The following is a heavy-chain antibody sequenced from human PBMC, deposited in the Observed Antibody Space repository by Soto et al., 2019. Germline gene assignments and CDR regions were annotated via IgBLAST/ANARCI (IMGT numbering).Heavy chain of an antibody. CDR2: INTYNGNT. J-gene: IGHJ4*02. Sequence: QVHLVQSGPEVKKPGASVRVSCRASGYTFTNYGIGWVRQAPGQGLEWMGWINTYNGNTNYAQKFRGRLTMTTDTSTTTAYMELRSLKSDDTAMYYCAKGGVDPTATVTGGYWGQGTLVTVSS. V-gene: IGHV1-18*01. CDR1: GYTFTNYG. CDR3: AKGGVDPTATVTGGY. D-gene: IGHD4-4*01.